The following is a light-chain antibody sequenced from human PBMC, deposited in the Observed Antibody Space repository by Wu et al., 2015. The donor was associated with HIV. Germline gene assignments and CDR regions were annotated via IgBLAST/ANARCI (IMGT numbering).Light chain of an antibody. CDR3: QQRSYWLRGLT. V-gene: IGKV3-11*01. J-gene: IGKJ4*01. CDR2: DAS. CDR1: QNVGDS. Sequence: VVLTQSPVTLSLSPGDRVTLFCRANQNVGDSLAWYQHKAGRAPRILIYDASTRATGISARFAGTGSGTDFTLIINGLESEDFAVYYCQQRSYWLRGLTFGGGTKVEIK.